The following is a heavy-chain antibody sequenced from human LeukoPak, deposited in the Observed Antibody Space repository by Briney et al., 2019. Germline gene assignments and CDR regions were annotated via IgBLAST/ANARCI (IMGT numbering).Heavy chain of an antibody. D-gene: IGHD6-19*01. CDR1: GGSISSYY. J-gene: IGHJ6*03. CDR2: IYHSGST. Sequence: PSETLSLTCSVSGGSISSYYWSWIRQPPGKGLEWVGYIYHSGSTTYNPSLKSRVTMSVDTSKNQFSLKLSSVTAADTAVYYCAREYSSGWYSAYYYYMDVWGKGTTVTISS. V-gene: IGHV4-59*12. CDR3: AREYSSGWYSAYYYYMDV.